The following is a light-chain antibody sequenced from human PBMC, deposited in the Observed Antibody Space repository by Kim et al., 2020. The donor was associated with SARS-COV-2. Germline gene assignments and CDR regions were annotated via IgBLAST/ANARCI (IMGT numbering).Light chain of an antibody. CDR1: SSDVGSYNY. CDR3: SSYTSSSTFV. Sequence: GQSITISCTGTSSDVGSYNYVSWYQQHPGKAPNLMIYDVSKRPSGVSNRFAGSKSGNAASLTISGLQAEDEADYYCSSYTSSSTFVFGTGTKVTVL. CDR2: DVS. J-gene: IGLJ1*01. V-gene: IGLV2-14*04.